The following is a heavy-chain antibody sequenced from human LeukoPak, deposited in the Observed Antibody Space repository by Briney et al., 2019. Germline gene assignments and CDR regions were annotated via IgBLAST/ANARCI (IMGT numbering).Heavy chain of an antibody. Sequence: SVKLSCKASGGTFSSYAISWVRQAPGQGLEWMGGIIPIFGTANYAQKFQGRVTITADESTSTAYMELSSLRSEDTAVYYCARDYGYYDSSYGYFDYWGQGTLVTVSS. CDR1: GGTFSSYA. CDR2: IIPIFGTA. CDR3: ARDYGYYDSSYGYFDY. V-gene: IGHV1-69*13. D-gene: IGHD3-22*01. J-gene: IGHJ4*02.